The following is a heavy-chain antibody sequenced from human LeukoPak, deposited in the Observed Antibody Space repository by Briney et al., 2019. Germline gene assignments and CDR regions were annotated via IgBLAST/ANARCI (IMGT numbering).Heavy chain of an antibody. CDR2: ISAYNGNT. V-gene: IGHV1-18*01. J-gene: IGHJ6*03. D-gene: IGHD3-3*01. Sequence: GASVKVSCKASGYTFTSYGISWVRQAPGQGLEWMGWISAYNGNTNYAQKLQGRVTMTTDTSTSTAYMELRSLRSDDTAVYYCARVPLAYYDFWSGYFDYYYYMDVWGKGATVTVSS. CDR1: GYTFTSYG. CDR3: ARVPLAYYDFWSGYFDYYYYMDV.